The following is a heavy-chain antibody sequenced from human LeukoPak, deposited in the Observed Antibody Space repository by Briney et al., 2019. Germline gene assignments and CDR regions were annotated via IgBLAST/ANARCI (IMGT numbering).Heavy chain of an antibody. CDR2: IKRDGSEK. CDR1: GFTFRSYW. V-gene: IGHV3-7*01. J-gene: IGHJ4*02. D-gene: IGHD3-22*01. Sequence: GGSLRLSCAASGFTFRSYWMSWVRQAPGKGLEWVASIKRDGSEKFYVDSVKGRFTISRDNAKNSLYLQMNGLRAEDTAVYYCARVGSGIVGASFDYWGQGTPVTVSS. CDR3: ARVGSGIVGASFDY.